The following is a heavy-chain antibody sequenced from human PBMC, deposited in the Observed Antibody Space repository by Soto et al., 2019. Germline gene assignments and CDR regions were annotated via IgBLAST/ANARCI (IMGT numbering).Heavy chain of an antibody. J-gene: IGHJ4*02. CDR3: ARARRGWKGPFDY. CDR2: IYTRGST. D-gene: IGHD6-19*01. Sequence: QVQLQESGPGLVKPSETLSLTCTVSGGSISRYYLSWIRQTAGEGLEWIERIYTRGSTNNTPTLKRPVTMSVVTSKNQFSLKLSSVTAADTAVYYCARARRGWKGPFDYWGQGTLVTVSS. V-gene: IGHV4-4*07. CDR1: GGSISRYY.